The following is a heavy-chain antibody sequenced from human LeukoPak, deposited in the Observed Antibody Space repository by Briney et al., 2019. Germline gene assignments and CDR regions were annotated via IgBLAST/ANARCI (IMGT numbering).Heavy chain of an antibody. Sequence: HAGGSLRLSCAASGFTFSNYAMSWVRHAPGKGLEWVSTISNSGGSNKYYADSVKGRFTISRDNSKNTLNLQMNSLRAEDTAVYYCAKTGQFDYWGQGTLVTVSS. J-gene: IGHJ4*02. CDR3: AKTGQFDY. D-gene: IGHD3-10*01. V-gene: IGHV3-23*01. CDR1: GFTFSNYA. CDR2: ISNSGGSNK.